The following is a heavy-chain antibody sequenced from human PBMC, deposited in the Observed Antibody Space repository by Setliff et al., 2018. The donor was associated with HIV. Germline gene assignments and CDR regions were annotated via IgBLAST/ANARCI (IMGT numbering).Heavy chain of an antibody. V-gene: IGHV1-8*01. Sequence: ASVKVSCKSLGYTFLNYDIFWVRQATGQGLEWMARMNPFSGDTAFAQKFHGRVTLTRNTSGRTAYMTLNTLKYEDTAVYYCTRGPWGYDFWNGPSPMEVWGQGTSVTVSS. CDR1: GYTFLNYD. D-gene: IGHD3-3*01. CDR2: MNPFSGDT. J-gene: IGHJ6*02. CDR3: TRGPWGYDFWNGPSPMEV.